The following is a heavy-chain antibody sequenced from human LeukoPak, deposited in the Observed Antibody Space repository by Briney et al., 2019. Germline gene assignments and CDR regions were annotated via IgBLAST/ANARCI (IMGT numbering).Heavy chain of an antibody. Sequence: GGSLRLTCRVSGLTVSTALMDWVRQAPGKGLEWISYIGISSGNTKYADSVKGRFTVSGDNARNSLYLQMNSLRVEDTAVYYCARDHNYAFDNWGQGTLVTVSS. CDR1: GLTVSTAL. V-gene: IGHV3-11*06. J-gene: IGHJ4*02. D-gene: IGHD1-1*01. CDR2: IGISSGNT. CDR3: ARDHNYAFDN.